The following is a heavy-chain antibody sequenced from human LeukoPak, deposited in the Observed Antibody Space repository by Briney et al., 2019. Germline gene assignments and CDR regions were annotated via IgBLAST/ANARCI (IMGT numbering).Heavy chain of an antibody. J-gene: IGHJ5*02. Sequence: SVKVSCKASGGTFSSYAISWVRQAPGQGLEWMGGIIPIFGTANYAQKFQGRVTITRDTSASTAYMELSSLRSEDTAVYYCARDLHCSSTSCYINWFDPWGQGTLVTVSS. D-gene: IGHD2-2*02. V-gene: IGHV1-69*05. CDR1: GGTFSSYA. CDR2: IIPIFGTA. CDR3: ARDLHCSSTSCYINWFDP.